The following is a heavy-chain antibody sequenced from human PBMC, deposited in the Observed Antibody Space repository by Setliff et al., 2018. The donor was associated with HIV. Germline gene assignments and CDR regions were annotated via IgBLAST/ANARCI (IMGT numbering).Heavy chain of an antibody. CDR1: GGSFSGYY. J-gene: IGHJ6*03. CDR2: INHSGST. Sequence: PSETLSLTCAVYGGSFSGYYWSWIRQPPGKGLEWIGEINHSGSTNYNPSLKSRVTISVDTSKNQFSLKLSSVTAADTAVYYCARGRWFGEGPTNYYYYYMDVWGKGTTVTVXS. V-gene: IGHV4-34*01. CDR3: ARGRWFGEGPTNYYYYYMDV. D-gene: IGHD3-10*01.